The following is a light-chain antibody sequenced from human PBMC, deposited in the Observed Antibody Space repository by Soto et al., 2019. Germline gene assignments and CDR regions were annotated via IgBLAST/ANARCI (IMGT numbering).Light chain of an antibody. CDR1: SSDVGGYNY. CDR2: EVS. J-gene: IGLJ2*01. V-gene: IGLV2-14*01. CDR3: SSYTSSSTHVV. Sequence: QPVLTQPASVSGSPGQSITISCTGTSSDVGGYNYVSWYQQHPDKAPKLMIYEVSNRPSGVSNRFSGSKSGNTASLTISGLQAEDEADYYCSSYTSSSTHVVFGGGTKVTVL.